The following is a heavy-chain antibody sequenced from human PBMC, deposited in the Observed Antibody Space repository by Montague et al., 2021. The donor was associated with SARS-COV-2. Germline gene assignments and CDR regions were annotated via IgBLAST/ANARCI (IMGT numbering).Heavy chain of an antibody. Sequence: SETLSLTCAVYGGSFSGYYWTWIRQSPGKGLEWIAEINHSGTTNYNFNPSLRVRVTISVDTSKSQFSLKLSSVTAADTGFYYCARWVPQTLTLIGLRSKPASDYWGQGTLVTVSS. CDR1: GGSFSGYY. CDR3: ARWVPQTLTLIGLRSKPASDY. D-gene: IGHD2-21*01. J-gene: IGHJ4*02. V-gene: IGHV4-34*01. CDR2: INHSGTT.